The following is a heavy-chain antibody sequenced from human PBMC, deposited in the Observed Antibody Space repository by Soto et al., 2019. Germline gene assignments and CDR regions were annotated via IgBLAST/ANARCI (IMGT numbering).Heavy chain of an antibody. J-gene: IGHJ6*02. CDR1: GDTFSSYA. CDR2: IIPIFGTA. V-gene: IGHV1-69*01. D-gene: IGHD3-22*01. CDR3: ARDGSGYRSRASPMDV. Sequence: QVQLVQSGAEVKKPGSSVKVSCTASGDTFSSYAISWVRQAPGQGLEWMGGIIPIFGTANYAQKFQGRVTITEDESTSTAYMELSSLRSEDTAVYYCARDGSGYRSRASPMDVWGQGTTVTVSS.